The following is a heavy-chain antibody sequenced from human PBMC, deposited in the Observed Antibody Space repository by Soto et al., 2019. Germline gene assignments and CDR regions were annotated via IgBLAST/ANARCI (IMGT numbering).Heavy chain of an antibody. CDR3: ATQPGGGAY. D-gene: IGHD2-2*01. Sequence: EVQLVESGGGLIQPGGSLRLSCAVSGFTVSNNYMSWVRQAPGKGLEGVSVIYSGGYTAYGDSVKGRFTISRDNSKNNLTLQINTLRADAPALFYRATQPGGGAYWGQGTLVTVSS. CDR1: GFTVSNNY. J-gene: IGHJ4*02. V-gene: IGHV3-53*01. CDR2: IYSGGYT.